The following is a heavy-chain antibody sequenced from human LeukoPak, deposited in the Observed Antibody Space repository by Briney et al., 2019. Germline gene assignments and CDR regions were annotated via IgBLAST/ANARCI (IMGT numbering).Heavy chain of an antibody. CDR1: GFTFSNYA. CDR2: IYYSGST. Sequence: GSLRLSCAASGFTFSNYAMSWIRQPPGKGLEWIGSIYYSGSTYYNPSLKSRVTISVDTSKNQFSLKLSSVTAADTAVYYCARLSGYSSRGVRFDYWGQGTLVTVSS. V-gene: IGHV4-39*01. D-gene: IGHD5-18*01. J-gene: IGHJ4*02. CDR3: ARLSGYSSRGVRFDY.